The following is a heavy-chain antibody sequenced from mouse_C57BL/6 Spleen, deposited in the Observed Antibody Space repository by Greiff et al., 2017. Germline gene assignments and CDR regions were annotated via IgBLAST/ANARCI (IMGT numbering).Heavy chain of an antibody. V-gene: IGHV5-17*01. D-gene: IGHD1-1*01. CDR3: ARPTLYYYGSSHWYFDV. CDR1: GFTFSDYG. Sequence: EVQVVESGGGLVKPGGSLKLSCAASGFTFSDYGMHWVRQAPEKGLEWVAYISSGSSTIYYADTVKGRFTISRDNAKNTLFLQMTSLRSEDTAMYYCARPTLYYYGSSHWYFDVWGTGTTVTVSS. J-gene: IGHJ1*03. CDR2: ISSGSSTI.